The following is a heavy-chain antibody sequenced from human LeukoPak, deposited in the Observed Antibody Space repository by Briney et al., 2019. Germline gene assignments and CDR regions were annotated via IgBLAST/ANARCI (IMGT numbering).Heavy chain of an antibody. CDR3: ARGRNIETTTMSGGSDY. CDR2: LNPNSGDT. Sequence: ASVKDSCKASGYTFTDYYMHWVRQAPGQGLEWMGWLNPNSGDTNYAQKFQGRVSMTRDTSISTAYMDLSDLRSDDTAVYYCARGRNIETTTMSGGSDYWGQGTLVTVSS. CDR1: GYTFTDYY. D-gene: IGHD5-24*01. J-gene: IGHJ4*02. V-gene: IGHV1-2*02.